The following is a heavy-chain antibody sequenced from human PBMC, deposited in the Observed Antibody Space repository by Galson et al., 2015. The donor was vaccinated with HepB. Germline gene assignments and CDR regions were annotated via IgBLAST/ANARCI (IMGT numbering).Heavy chain of an antibody. CDR2: INPNSGGT. J-gene: IGHJ4*02. V-gene: IGHV1-2*04. D-gene: IGHD4-17*01. CDR1: GYTFTGYY. CDR3: ARDRVDYGDYGGLLGY. Sequence: SVKVSRKASGYTFTGYYMHWVRQAPGQGLEWMGWINPNSGGTNYAQKFQGWVAMTRDTSISTAYMELSRLRSDDTAVYYCARDRVDYGDYGGLLGYWGQGTLVTVSS.